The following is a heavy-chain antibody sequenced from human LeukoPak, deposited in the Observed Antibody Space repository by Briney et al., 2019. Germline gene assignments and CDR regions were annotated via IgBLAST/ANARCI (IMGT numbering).Heavy chain of an antibody. CDR1: GYTFTGYY. Sequence: ASVTVSCKASGYTFTGYYMHWVRQAPGQGLEWMGWINPNSGGTNYAQKFQGRVTMTRDTSISTAYMELSRLRSDDAAVYYCARGSDILTGPFDYWGQGTLVTVSS. CDR3: ARGSDILTGPFDY. CDR2: INPNSGGT. V-gene: IGHV1-2*02. D-gene: IGHD3-9*01. J-gene: IGHJ4*02.